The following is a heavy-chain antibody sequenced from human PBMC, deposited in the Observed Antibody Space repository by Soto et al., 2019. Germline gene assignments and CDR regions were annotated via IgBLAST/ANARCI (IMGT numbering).Heavy chain of an antibody. V-gene: IGHV1-18*01. D-gene: IGHD5-18*01. Sequence: QVQLVQSGAEVKKPGASVKVSCKSSGYTFTSYGISWVRQAPGQGLAWMGWISAYNGNTKYAQTLQGRVTMTTDTFARTAYMELRSLISDDTAVYYCARDQAMAPFDYWGQGTLVTVSS. CDR2: ISAYNGNT. CDR3: ARDQAMAPFDY. CDR1: GYTFTSYG. J-gene: IGHJ4*02.